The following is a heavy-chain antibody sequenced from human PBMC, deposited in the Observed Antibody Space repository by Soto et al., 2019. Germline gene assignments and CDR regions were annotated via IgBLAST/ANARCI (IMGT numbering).Heavy chain of an antibody. J-gene: IGHJ4*02. D-gene: IGHD3-10*01. CDR2: ITGSGGST. Sequence: GGSLRLSCAASGFSFSSYGMSWVRQAPGKGLEWILGITGSGGSTYYADSVKGRFSISRDNSKSTLYLQMNSLRVEDTAIYYCAKLRGSTYGSEDYWGQGTLVTVSS. CDR3: AKLRGSTYGSEDY. V-gene: IGHV3-23*01. CDR1: GFSFSSYG.